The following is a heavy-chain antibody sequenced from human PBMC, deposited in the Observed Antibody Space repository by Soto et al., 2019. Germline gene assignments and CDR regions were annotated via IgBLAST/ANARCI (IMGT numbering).Heavy chain of an antibody. Sequence: SETLSLTCTVSGGSVSSGSYYCSWIRQPPGKGLEWIGYIYYSGSTNYNPSLKSRVTISVDTSKNQFSLKLSSVTAADTAVYYCARDRALRFLRTPNWFLPWGQGTFVTLSS. J-gene: IGHJ5*02. CDR2: IYYSGST. CDR3: ARDRALRFLRTPNWFLP. CDR1: GGSVSSGSYY. D-gene: IGHD3-3*01. V-gene: IGHV4-61*01.